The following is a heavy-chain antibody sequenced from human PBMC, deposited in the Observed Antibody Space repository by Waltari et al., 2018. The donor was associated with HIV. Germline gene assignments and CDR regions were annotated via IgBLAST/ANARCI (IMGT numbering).Heavy chain of an antibody. V-gene: IGHV1-69*04. Sequence: QVQLVQSGAEVKKPGSSVKVSCKASGGTFSSYAISWVRQAPGQGLEWMGRIIPILGIANYAQKFQGRVTITADKSTSTAYMELSSLRSEDTAVYYCARAGGYCSSTSCYNPMVPTEYWGQGTLVTVSS. CDR2: IIPILGIA. CDR1: GGTFSSYA. D-gene: IGHD2-2*02. CDR3: ARAGGYCSSTSCYNPMVPTEY. J-gene: IGHJ4*02.